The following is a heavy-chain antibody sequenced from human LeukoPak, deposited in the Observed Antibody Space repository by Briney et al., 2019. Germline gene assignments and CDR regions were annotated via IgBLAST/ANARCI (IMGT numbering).Heavy chain of an antibody. CDR2: ISGSGGST. CDR1: GFTFNSYA. J-gene: IGHJ4*02. D-gene: IGHD5-18*01. CDR3: AKGQRYYTAMVPFDY. V-gene: IGHV3-23*01. Sequence: GGSLRLSCAVSGFTFNSYAMSWVRQAPGKGLEWVSAISGSGGSTYYADSVKGRFTISRDNSKNTLYLQMNSLRAEDTAVYYCAKGQRYYTAMVPFDYWGQGTLVTVSS.